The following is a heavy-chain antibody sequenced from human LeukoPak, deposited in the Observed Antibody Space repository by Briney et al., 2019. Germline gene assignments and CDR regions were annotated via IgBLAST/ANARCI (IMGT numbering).Heavy chain of an antibody. CDR3: AKGSYDSSGYHLDY. CDR2: IWYDGSNK. CDR1: GFTFSSYG. J-gene: IGHJ4*02. D-gene: IGHD3-22*01. Sequence: GGSLRLSCAASGFTFSSYGMHWVRQAPGKGLEWVAVIWYDGSNKYYADSVKGRFTISRDNSRNTLSLQMNSLRAEDTAVYYCAKGSYDSSGYHLDYWGQGTLVTVSS. V-gene: IGHV3-30*02.